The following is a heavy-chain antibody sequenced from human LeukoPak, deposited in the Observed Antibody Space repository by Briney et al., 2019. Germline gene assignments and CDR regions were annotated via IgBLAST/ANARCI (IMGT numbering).Heavy chain of an antibody. D-gene: IGHD2-8*01. J-gene: IGHJ4*02. CDR3: AREGGTYCTNGVCNLGDFDY. CDR2: INPNSGGT. V-gene: IGHV1-2*02. CDR1: GYTFTGYY. Sequence: ASVKVSCKASGYTFTGYYMHWVRQAPGQGLEWMGWINPNSGGTNYAQKFQGRVTMTRDTSISTAYMELSRLRSDDTAVYYCAREGGTYCTNGVCNLGDFDYWGQGTLVTVSS.